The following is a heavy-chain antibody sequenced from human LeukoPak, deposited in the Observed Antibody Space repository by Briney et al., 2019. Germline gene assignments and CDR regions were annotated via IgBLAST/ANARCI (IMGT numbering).Heavy chain of an antibody. D-gene: IGHD6-6*01. Sequence: GGSLRLSCAASGFTFSSYAMHWVRQAPGKGLEWVAVISYDGSNKYYADSVKGRFTISRDNSKNTLYLQMNSLRAEDTAVYYCAKDKDSSSSTLFDYWGQGTLVTVSS. CDR3: AKDKDSSSSTLFDY. CDR1: GFTFSSYA. J-gene: IGHJ4*02. CDR2: ISYDGSNK. V-gene: IGHV3-30-3*02.